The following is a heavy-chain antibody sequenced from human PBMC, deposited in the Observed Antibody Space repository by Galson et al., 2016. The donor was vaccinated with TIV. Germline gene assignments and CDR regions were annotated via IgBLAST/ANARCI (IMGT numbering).Heavy chain of an antibody. CDR2: IVGGGYST. D-gene: IGHD6-6*01. CDR3: ATLPYSSPSDWFGP. V-gene: IGHV3-23*01. Sequence: SLRLSCAASGFNFANYAMNWVHQAPGKGLEWVSVIVGGGYSTHYADSVEGRFTISRDNSNNMVYLQMNSLRAEDTAIYYCATLPYSSPSDWFGPWGQGTLVTVSS. CDR1: GFNFANYA. J-gene: IGHJ5*02.